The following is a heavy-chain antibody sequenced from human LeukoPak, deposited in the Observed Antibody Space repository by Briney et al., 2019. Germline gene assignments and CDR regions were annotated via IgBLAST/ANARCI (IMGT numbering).Heavy chain of an antibody. CDR2: IFYSGGS. D-gene: IGHD2-2*01. J-gene: IGHJ3*02. V-gene: IGHV4-59*08. CDR1: GGSISSYY. CDR3: ARLGSTFDI. Sequence: ASVTLSLTCTVSGGSISSYYWTWIRQPPGKGLEWIGYIFYSGGSNDNPSLKSRVTISVDTSKNHFSLKLSSVTAADTAVYYCARLGSTFDIWGQGTMVTVSS.